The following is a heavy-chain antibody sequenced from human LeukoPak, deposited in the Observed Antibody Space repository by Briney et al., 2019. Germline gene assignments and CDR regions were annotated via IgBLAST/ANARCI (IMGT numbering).Heavy chain of an antibody. Sequence: PSETLSLTCTVSGGSISSSSYYWGWIRQPPGKGLEWIGSIYYSGSTYYNPSLKSRGTISVDTSKNQFSLKLSSVTAADTAVYYCARHRKYYDILTGYYEGAFDIWGQGTMVTVSS. CDR1: GGSISSSSYY. CDR3: ARHRKYYDILTGYYEGAFDI. J-gene: IGHJ3*02. V-gene: IGHV4-39*01. D-gene: IGHD3-9*01. CDR2: IYYSGST.